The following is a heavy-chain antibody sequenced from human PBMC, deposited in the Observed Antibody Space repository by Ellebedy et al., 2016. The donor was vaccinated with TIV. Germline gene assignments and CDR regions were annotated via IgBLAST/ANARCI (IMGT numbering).Heavy chain of an antibody. V-gene: IGHV3-30*02. J-gene: IGHJ4*02. Sequence: GESLKISCAASGFPFSSYGMHWVRQAPRKGLEWVAFIRYDGTNKFYADSVKGRFIISRDNSKNTLYLQMNSLRAEDTAVYYCAKDRLWRGSGTQTFDNWGQGTLVTVSS. CDR3: AKDRLWRGSGTQTFDN. D-gene: IGHD3-10*01. CDR2: IRYDGTNK. CDR1: GFPFSSYG.